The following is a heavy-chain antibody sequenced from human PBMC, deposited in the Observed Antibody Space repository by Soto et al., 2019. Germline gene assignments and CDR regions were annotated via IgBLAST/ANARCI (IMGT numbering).Heavy chain of an antibody. CDR2: ISYEGSVQ. V-gene: IGHV3-30*18. D-gene: IGHD3-10*02. CDR1: GLTFSTYG. Sequence: QVQLVESGGGVVQPGRSLRLSCAASGLTFSTYGMHWVRQAPGKGLEWVAVISYEGSVQYYADSVRGRFTISRDNSRDTLYLQLNSLRAEDTAVYYCAKESLPRPMFYWYFDLWGLGTLVTVSS. CDR3: AKESLPRPMFYWYFDL. J-gene: IGHJ2*01.